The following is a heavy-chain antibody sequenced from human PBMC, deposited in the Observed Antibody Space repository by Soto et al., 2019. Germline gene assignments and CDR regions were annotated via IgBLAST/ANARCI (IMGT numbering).Heavy chain of an antibody. V-gene: IGHV3-53*04. CDR3: ARDGPYYYASRMDV. D-gene: IGHD3-10*01. J-gene: IGHJ6*02. CDR1: GIPVSSNY. CDR2: LHSGGET. Sequence: EVQLVESGGGLVQPGGSLRLSCVASGIPVSSNYMTWVRQAPGKGLEWVSVLHSGGETYYANSVKGRFTISRHDSTNTMFPQKNSPTAEDTAGYYCARDGPYYYASRMDVWGQGTTVTVSS.